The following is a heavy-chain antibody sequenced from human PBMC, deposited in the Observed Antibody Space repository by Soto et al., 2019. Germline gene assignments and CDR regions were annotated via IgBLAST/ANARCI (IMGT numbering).Heavy chain of an antibody. Sequence: GPVEVSLQGSGYTLSRFWFSWVGQGPGQRVEWVGWISAYNGNTNYAQKLQGRVTMTTDTSTSTAYMELRSLRSDDTAVYYCAREIGYCSGGSCSDYYYYYMDVWGKGTTVTVSS. CDR1: GYTLSRFW. CDR3: AREIGYCSGGSCSDYYYYYMDV. J-gene: IGHJ6*03. CDR2: ISAYNGNT. V-gene: IGHV1-18*01. D-gene: IGHD2-15*01.